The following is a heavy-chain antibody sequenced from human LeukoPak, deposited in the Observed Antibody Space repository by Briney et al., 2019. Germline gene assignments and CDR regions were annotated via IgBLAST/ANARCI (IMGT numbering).Heavy chain of an antibody. CDR2: ISAHNGNT. CDR3: AREFRGYGSDY. Sequence: ASVRVSCKASGYTFTSYGFSWVRQAPGQGLEWMGWISAHNGNTNYAQNLQGRVTMTTDTSTSTAYMELRSLRSDDTAVYYCAREFRGYGSDYWGQGTLVTVSS. D-gene: IGHD3-22*01. J-gene: IGHJ4*02. CDR1: GYTFTSYG. V-gene: IGHV1-18*01.